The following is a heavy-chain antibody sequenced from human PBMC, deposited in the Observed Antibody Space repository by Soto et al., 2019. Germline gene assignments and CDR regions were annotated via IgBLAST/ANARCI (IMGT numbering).Heavy chain of an antibody. Sequence: GGSLRLSCAASGYTFSSYGMHWVRQAPGKGLEWVAVIWYDGSNKYYADSVKGRFTISRDNSKNTLYLQMNSLRAEDTAVYYCARGFLEWLEDDYYYYMDVWGKGTTVTVSS. CDR3: ARGFLEWLEDDYYYYMDV. CDR2: IWYDGSNK. D-gene: IGHD3-3*01. V-gene: IGHV3-33*01. J-gene: IGHJ6*03. CDR1: GYTFSSYG.